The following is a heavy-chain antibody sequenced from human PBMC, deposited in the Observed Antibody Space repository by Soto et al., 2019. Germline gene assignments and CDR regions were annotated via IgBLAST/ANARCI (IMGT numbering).Heavy chain of an antibody. V-gene: IGHV3-23*01. CDR3: AKVTKRAAAGRYEYYKYGMDV. CDR1: ACTFSTYA. CDR2: ISGSGGSS. D-gene: IGHD6-13*01. J-gene: IGHJ6*02. Sequence: GGSPPLSCASAACTFSTYAMTWVRQAPEIGLEWVSVISGSGGSSYYAASVKGRFTISRDNSKNTLFLQMNGLRAEDTAVYYCAKVTKRAAAGRYEYYKYGMDVWGQGNTVNVS.